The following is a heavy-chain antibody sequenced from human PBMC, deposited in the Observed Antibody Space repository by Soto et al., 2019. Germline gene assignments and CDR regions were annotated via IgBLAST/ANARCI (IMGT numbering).Heavy chain of an antibody. CDR1: GFSLSTSRVG. V-gene: IGHV2-5*02. D-gene: IGHD1-26*01. CDR3: AHAYGGRSLY. Sequence: QITLKESGPSLVKATQTLTLTCTFSGFSLSTSRVGVGWIRQPPGKALEWLAVIYWDDAKTYRPSLKSRLTITKDTSKNQVALTMTNMDPVDTATYYCAHAYGGRSLYWGQGTLVTVSS. J-gene: IGHJ4*02. CDR2: IYWDDAK.